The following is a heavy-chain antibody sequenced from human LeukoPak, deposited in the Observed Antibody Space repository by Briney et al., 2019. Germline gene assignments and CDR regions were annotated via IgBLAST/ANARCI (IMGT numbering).Heavy chain of an antibody. D-gene: IGHD6-19*01. Sequence: GGSLRLSCAASGFTFDDYGMSWVRQDPGKGLEWVSGINWNGGSTGYADSVKGRFTISRDNAKNSLYLQMNSLRAEDTALYYCARRIAVAGTGYYFDYWGQGTLVTVSS. J-gene: IGHJ4*02. V-gene: IGHV3-20*04. CDR1: GFTFDDYG. CDR2: INWNGGST. CDR3: ARRIAVAGTGYYFDY.